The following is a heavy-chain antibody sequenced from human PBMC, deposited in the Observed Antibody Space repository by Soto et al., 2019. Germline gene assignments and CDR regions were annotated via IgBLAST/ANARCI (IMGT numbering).Heavy chain of an antibody. CDR2: INHSGST. CDR3: ARSSKLRYFDWPLRGGWFDP. Sequence: PSETLSLTCAVYGGSFSGYYWSWIRQPPGKGLEWIGEINHSGSTNYNPSLKSRVTISVDTSKNQFSLKLSSVTAADTAVYYCARSSKLRYFDWPLRGGWFDPWGQGTLVTVSS. J-gene: IGHJ5*02. D-gene: IGHD3-9*01. CDR1: GGSFSGYY. V-gene: IGHV4-34*01.